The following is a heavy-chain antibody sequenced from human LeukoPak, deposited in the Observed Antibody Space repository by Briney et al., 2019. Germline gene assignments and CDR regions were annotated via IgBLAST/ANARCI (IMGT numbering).Heavy chain of an antibody. J-gene: IGHJ4*02. V-gene: IGHV1-46*01. CDR2: INPSGGST. Sequence: GASVKVSCKASGYTFTSYYMHWVRQAPGQGLEWMGIINPSGGSTSYAQKFQGRVTMTRDTSTSTVYMELSSLRSEDTAVYYCARAFGRDYYDSSGYSENFDYWGQGTLVTVSS. CDR1: GYTFTSYY. D-gene: IGHD3-22*01. CDR3: ARAFGRDYYDSSGYSENFDY.